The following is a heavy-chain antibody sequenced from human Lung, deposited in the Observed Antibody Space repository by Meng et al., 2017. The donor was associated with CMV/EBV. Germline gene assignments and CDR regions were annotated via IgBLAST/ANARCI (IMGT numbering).Heavy chain of an antibody. CDR3: ARGSSSWYPKYYFDY. D-gene: IGHD6-13*01. CDR2: INHSGST. CDR1: GGSFSGYY. J-gene: IGHJ4*02. Sequence: SXTLSLXCAVYGGSFSGYYWSWIRQPPGKGLEWIGEINHSGSTNYNPSLKSRVTISVDTSKNQFSLKLSSVTAADTAVYYCARGSSSWYPKYYFDYWAQGTXVTVSS. V-gene: IGHV4-34*01.